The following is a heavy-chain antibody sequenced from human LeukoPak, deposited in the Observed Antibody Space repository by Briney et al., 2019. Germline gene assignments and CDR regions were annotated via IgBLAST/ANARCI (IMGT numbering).Heavy chain of an antibody. CDR3: SCSGGSCYYRDDRGP. Sequence: SETLSLTCAVFGGSFRDYYWSWVRQSPGKGLEWIGEIHHSGSTKYNPSLRSRVTISVDTSKNQVSLKLTSVDAADTAIYYCSCSGGSCYYRDDRGPWGQETLVTVSS. J-gene: IGHJ5*02. D-gene: IGHD2-15*01. CDR1: GGSFRDYY. CDR2: IHHSGST. V-gene: IGHV4-34*01.